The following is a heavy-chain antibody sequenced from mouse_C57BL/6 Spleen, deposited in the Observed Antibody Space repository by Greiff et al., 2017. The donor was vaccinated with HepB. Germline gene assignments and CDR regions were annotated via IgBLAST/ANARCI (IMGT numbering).Heavy chain of an antibody. CDR1: GYTFTDYE. D-gene: IGHD1-2*01. J-gene: IGHJ2*01. CDR3: TNYYGLLFDY. Sequence: LVESGAELVRPGASVTLSCKASGYTFTDYEMHWVKQTPVHGLEWIGAIDPETGGTAYNQKFKGKAILTADKSSSTAYMELRSLTSEDSAVYYCTNYYGLLFDYWGQGTTLTVSS. V-gene: IGHV1-15*01. CDR2: IDPETGGT.